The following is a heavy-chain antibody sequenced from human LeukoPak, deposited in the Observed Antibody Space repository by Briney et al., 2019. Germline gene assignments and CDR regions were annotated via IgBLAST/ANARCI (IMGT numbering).Heavy chain of an antibody. Sequence: GGSLRLSCEASGFTLKVYPMHWVRQAPGKGLEWLSVISHDGSDKTNADSVKGRFIISMDNSKNTIYLQLNSLRPEDTAMYYCAREGVQTTVDAFDIWGLGTMVIVSS. V-gene: IGHV3-30*04. J-gene: IGHJ3*02. D-gene: IGHD4-17*01. CDR1: GFTLKVYP. CDR3: AREGVQTTVDAFDI. CDR2: ISHDGSDK.